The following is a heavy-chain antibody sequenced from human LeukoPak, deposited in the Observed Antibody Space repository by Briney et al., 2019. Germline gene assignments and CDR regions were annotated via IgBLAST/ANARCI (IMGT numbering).Heavy chain of an antibody. Sequence: GGSLRLSCAASGFTFRSYEMNWVRQAPGKGLEWVSYISSSGSTIYYAGSVKGRFTISRDNAENSLYLQMDSLRAEDTAVYYCARKYCSSTSCVIDYWGQGTLVTVSS. CDR1: GFTFRSYE. V-gene: IGHV3-48*03. J-gene: IGHJ4*02. CDR2: ISSSGSTI. D-gene: IGHD2-2*01. CDR3: ARKYCSSTSCVIDY.